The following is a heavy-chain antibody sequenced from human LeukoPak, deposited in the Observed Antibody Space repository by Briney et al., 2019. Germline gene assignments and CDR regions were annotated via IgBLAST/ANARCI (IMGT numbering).Heavy chain of an antibody. V-gene: IGHV1-69*13. CDR3: ASTIFGVVILTTYHYYGMDV. J-gene: IGHJ6*02. Sequence: SVKVSCKASGGTFSSYAISWVRQAPGQGLEWMGGIIPIFGTANYAQKFQGRVTITADESTSTAYMELSSLRSEDTAVYYCASTIFGVVILTTYHYYGMDVWGQGTTVTVSS. CDR1: GGTFSSYA. CDR2: IIPIFGTA. D-gene: IGHD3-3*01.